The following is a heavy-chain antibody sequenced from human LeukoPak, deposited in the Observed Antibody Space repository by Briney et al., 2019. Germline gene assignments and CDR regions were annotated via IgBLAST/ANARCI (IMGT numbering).Heavy chain of an antibody. CDR1: GYTFTNFY. J-gene: IGHJ4*02. CDR3: ARSPMARGVIITD. Sequence: ASVKVSCMSSGYTFTNFYMHWVRQAPGQGLEWMGWINPNSGGTNYAQKFQGRVTMTRDTSISTAYMELSRLRSDDTAVYYCARSPMARGVIITDWGQGTLVTVSS. D-gene: IGHD3-10*01. CDR2: INPNSGGT. V-gene: IGHV1-2*02.